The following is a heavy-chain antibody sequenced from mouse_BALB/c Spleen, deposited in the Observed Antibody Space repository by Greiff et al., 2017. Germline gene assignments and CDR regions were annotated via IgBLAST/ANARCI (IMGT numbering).Heavy chain of an antibody. CDR2: INPSTGYT. J-gene: IGHJ3*01. CDR1: GYTFTSYW. CDR3: ARYRDAWFAY. V-gene: IGHV1-7*01. Sequence: QVHVKQSGAELAKPGASVKMSCKASGYTFTSYWMHWVKQRPGQGLEWIGYINPSTGYTEYNQKFKDKATLTADKSSSTAYMQLSSLTSEDSAVYYCARYRDAWFAYWGQGTLVTVSA. D-gene: IGHD3-3*01.